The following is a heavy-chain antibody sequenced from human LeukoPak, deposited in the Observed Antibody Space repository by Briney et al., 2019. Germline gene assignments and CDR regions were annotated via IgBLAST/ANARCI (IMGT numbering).Heavy chain of an antibody. CDR2: ISYDGGHQ. CDR1: GFTFSNYA. J-gene: IGHJ4*02. Sequence: PGGSLRLSCAASGFTFSNYANHWVRQGPGKGLEWVAVISYDGGHQDYADSVKGRFTISRDNAKNSLYLQMNSLRAEDTAVYYXXXXRAGERGYSGYDPFDYWGQGTLVTVSS. D-gene: IGHD5-12*01. CDR3: XXXRAGERGYSGYDPFDY. V-gene: IGHV3-30*04.